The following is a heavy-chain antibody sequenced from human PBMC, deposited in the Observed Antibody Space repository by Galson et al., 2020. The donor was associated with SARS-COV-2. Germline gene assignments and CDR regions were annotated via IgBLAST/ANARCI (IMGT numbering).Heavy chain of an antibody. V-gene: IGHV3-30*04. CDR1: GFTFSSYA. CDR3: ARDKAGKYYYYYGMDV. D-gene: IGHD6-19*01. CDR2: ISYDGSNK. Sequence: GESLKISCAASGFTFSSYAMHWVRQAPGKGLEWVAVISYDGSNKYYADSVKGRFTISRDNSKNTLYLQMNSLRAEDTAVYYCARDKAGKYYYYYGMDVWGQGTTVTVSS. J-gene: IGHJ6*02.